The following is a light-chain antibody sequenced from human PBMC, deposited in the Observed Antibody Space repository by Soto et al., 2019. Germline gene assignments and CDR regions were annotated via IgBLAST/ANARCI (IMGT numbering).Light chain of an antibody. Sequence: EIVMTQSPATLSVSPGERVTLSCRASQSVSSRLAWYQQKPGQSPRLLIYGASTRATGIPARFSGSGSGTEFTLTISRLQSEDFGVYYCHQYNNLWTFGQGTKVEIK. CDR3: HQYNNLWT. CDR1: QSVSSR. V-gene: IGKV3-15*01. J-gene: IGKJ1*01. CDR2: GAS.